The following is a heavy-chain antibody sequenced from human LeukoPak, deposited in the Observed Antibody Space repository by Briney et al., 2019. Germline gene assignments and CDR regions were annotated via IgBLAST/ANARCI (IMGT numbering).Heavy chain of an antibody. CDR2: IIPIFGTA. D-gene: IGHD1-26*01. J-gene: IGHJ4*02. CDR1: GGTFSSYA. Sequence: GASVKVSCKASGGTFSSYAISWVRQAPGQGLEWMGGIIPIFGTANYAQKFQGRVTMTRNTSISTAYMELSSLRSEDTAVYYCARILGATWNYWGQGTLVTVSS. V-gene: IGHV1-69*05. CDR3: ARILGATWNY.